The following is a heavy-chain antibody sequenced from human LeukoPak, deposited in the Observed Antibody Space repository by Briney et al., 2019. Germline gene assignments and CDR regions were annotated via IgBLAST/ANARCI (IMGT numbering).Heavy chain of an antibody. D-gene: IGHD1-26*01. CDR3: ARVLIQAPYSGSCMDDLDY. J-gene: IGHJ4*02. CDR2: ISSSSYI. CDR1: GFTFSSYS. V-gene: IGHV3-21*01. Sequence: GGSLRLSCAASGFTFSSYSMNWVRQAPGKGLEWVSSISSSSYIYYADSVKGRFTISRDNAKNSLYLQMNSLRAEDTAVYYCARVLIQAPYSGSCMDDLDYWGQGTLVTVSS.